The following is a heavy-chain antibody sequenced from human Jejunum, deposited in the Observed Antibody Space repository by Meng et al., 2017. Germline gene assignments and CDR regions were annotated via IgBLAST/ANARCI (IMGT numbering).Heavy chain of an antibody. CDR2: INTNTGTP. CDR3: SRGGILVVTATPERFDP. V-gene: IGHV7-4-1*02. CDR1: GYTFTDDA. Sequence: VQLVQSGSELKKPGASVKVSCKASGYTFTDDAIHWVRQAPGQGLEWMGRINTNTGTPTYAQGFTGRFVFSVDTSVTTAYLQISSLDVEDTAVYYCSRGGILVVTATPERFDPWGQGTLVTVSS. D-gene: IGHD2-21*02. J-gene: IGHJ5*02.